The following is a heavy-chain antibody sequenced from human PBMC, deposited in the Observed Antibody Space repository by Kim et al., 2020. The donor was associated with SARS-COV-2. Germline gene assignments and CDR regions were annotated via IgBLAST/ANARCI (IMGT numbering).Heavy chain of an antibody. J-gene: IGHJ4*02. CDR2: SA. CDR3: ARGSGYYFDY. Sequence: SATSHPPLKRRVTISVATSKHQFSLKLSSVPAADTAVYYCARGSGYYFDYWGQGTLVTVSS. V-gene: IGHV4-34*01.